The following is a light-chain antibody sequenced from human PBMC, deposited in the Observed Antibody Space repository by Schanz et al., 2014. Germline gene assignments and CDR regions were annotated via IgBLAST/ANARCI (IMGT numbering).Light chain of an antibody. CDR2: YAS. CDR3: QQYGSSFLT. V-gene: IGKV3-20*01. J-gene: IGKJ3*01. CDR1: QSLSSNS. Sequence: EIVLTQSPGTLSLSPGERATLSCRASQSLSSNSLAWYQLRPGQAPRLLIHYASARATGTPDRFSGSGSGTDFTLTINRLEAEDFAVYYCQQYGSSFLTFGPGTTVDSK.